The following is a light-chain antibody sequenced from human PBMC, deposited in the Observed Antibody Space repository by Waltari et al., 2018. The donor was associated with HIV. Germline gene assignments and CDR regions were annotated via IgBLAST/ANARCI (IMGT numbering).Light chain of an antibody. CDR3: QSYDSGLSGVI. V-gene: IGLV1-40*01. Sequence: QSVLTQPPSVSGAPGQRVTISCTGRNSNIGAGYAVHSFQQLPGTAPNLLIYTNNNRPSGVPDRFSASKSGASASLAIAGLQVEDEADYYCQSYDSGLSGVIFGGGTKLTVL. J-gene: IGLJ2*01. CDR1: NSNIGAGYA. CDR2: TNN.